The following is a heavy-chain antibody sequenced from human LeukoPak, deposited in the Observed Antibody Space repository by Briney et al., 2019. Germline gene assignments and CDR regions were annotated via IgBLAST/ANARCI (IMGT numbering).Heavy chain of an antibody. CDR1: GVSISSGDYY. D-gene: IGHD3-10*01. CDR2: VYYSDNT. J-gene: IGHJ6*04. V-gene: IGHV4-30-4*01. CDR3: ARHYPRSDPLYGMDG. Sequence: SETLSLTCTVSGVSISSGDYYWSWIRQPPGKGLEWIGYVYYSDNTYYSPARKSRVTISVDTSKNQYSLKLSSVTAADTAVYYCARHYPRSDPLYGMDGWGEGTTVTASS.